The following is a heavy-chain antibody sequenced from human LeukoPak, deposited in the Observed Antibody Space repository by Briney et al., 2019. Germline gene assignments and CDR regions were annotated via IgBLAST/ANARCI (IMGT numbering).Heavy chain of an antibody. V-gene: IGHV1-18*01. J-gene: IGHJ4*02. Sequence: ASVKVSCKASGYTFTSYGISWVRQAPGQGLKWMGWISAYNGNTNYAQKLQGRVTMTTDTSTSTAYMELRSLRSDDTAVYYCARERSSSGWYPFDYWGQGTLVTVSS. D-gene: IGHD6-19*01. CDR2: ISAYNGNT. CDR1: GYTFTSYG. CDR3: ARERSSSGWYPFDY.